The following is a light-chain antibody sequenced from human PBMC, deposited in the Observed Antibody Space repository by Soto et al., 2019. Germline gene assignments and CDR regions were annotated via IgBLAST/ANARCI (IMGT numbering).Light chain of an antibody. CDR2: DVS. J-gene: IGLJ1*01. CDR1: SGDVGGYNY. Sequence: QSALTQPRSVSGSPGQSVTISCTGTSGDVGGYNYVSWYQQHPGKAPKLMIYDVSKWPSGVPDRFSGSKSGNTASLTISGLQAEDEADYYCCSYGGTYTIFGTRTKLTVL. V-gene: IGLV2-11*01. CDR3: CSYGGTYTI.